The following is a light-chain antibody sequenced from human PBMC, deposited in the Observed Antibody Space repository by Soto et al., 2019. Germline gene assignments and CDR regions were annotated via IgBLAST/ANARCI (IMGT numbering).Light chain of an antibody. Sequence: QSVLTQTPSASGTAGQRVTISCSGSTSNIGSNTVNWYQQLPGTAPKTLIYSNNQKPSGVPDRSSVSNSATSASLSFSGLLAEDEADYYCAEWEHSMNGYVFGTGSTVTVL. J-gene: IGLJ1*01. CDR3: AEWEHSMNGYV. CDR1: TSNIGSNT. V-gene: IGLV1-44*01. CDR2: SNN.